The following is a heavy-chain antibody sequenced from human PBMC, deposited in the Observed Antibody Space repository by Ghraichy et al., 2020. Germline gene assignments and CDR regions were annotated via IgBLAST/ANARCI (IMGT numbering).Heavy chain of an antibody. CDR1: AFTFSSYS. Sequence: GGPLRLSCAASAFTFSSYSMHWVRQAPGKGLEWVAVISYDGINKYYADSVKGRFTISRDNSKNTLYLQMNSLRAEDTAVYYCARDIKSSSWSYYYYAMDVWGLGTTVTVSS. D-gene: IGHD6-13*01. V-gene: IGHV3-30-3*01. CDR2: ISYDGINK. J-gene: IGHJ6*02. CDR3: ARDIKSSSWSYYYYAMDV.